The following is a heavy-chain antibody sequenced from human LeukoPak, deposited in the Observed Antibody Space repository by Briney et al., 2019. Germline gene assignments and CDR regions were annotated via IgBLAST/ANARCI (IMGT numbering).Heavy chain of an antibody. Sequence: SETLSLTCTVSGGSIRSSYYYWGWVRQPPGKGLEWIGSIYDSGSTYYNPSLKSRVTISVDTSKNQFSLKLSSVTAADTAVYYCARGRRQLVRVWFDPWGQGTLVTVSS. CDR2: IYDSGST. CDR1: GGSIRSSYYY. V-gene: IGHV4-39*07. J-gene: IGHJ5*02. D-gene: IGHD6-6*01. CDR3: ARGRRQLVRVWFDP.